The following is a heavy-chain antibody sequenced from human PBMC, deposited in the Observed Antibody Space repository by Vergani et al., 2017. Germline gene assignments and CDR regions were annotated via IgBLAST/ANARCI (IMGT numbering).Heavy chain of an antibody. CDR2: INPSGGHT. CDR3: ARGDYGILTGYRY. CDR1: GYTFSNYY. D-gene: IGHD3-9*01. J-gene: IGHJ4*02. V-gene: IGHV1-46*03. Sequence: QVQVVQSGAEVKKSGASVKVSCKTSGYTFSNYYMHWVRQAPGQGLEWMGIINPSGGHTNYAQKFQGTVTMTRDPSTSTVYMELSSLRSEDTAIYYCARGDYGILTGYRYWGQGTLVTVSA.